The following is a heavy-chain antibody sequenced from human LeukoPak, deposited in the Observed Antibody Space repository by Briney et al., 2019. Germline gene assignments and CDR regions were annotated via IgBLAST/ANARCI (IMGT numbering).Heavy chain of an antibody. Sequence: PSETLSLTCTVSGGSIVTSSYYWGWIRQPPGKGLEWIGSIYYAGSIFYNPSLKSRVTISVDTSKNQFSLKLTSVTAADTAVYYCARSTFSSNWNLWGQGTLVTVSS. CDR3: ARSTFSSNWNL. CDR2: IYYAGSI. V-gene: IGHV4-39*07. J-gene: IGHJ4*02. CDR1: GGSIVTSSYY. D-gene: IGHD6-13*01.